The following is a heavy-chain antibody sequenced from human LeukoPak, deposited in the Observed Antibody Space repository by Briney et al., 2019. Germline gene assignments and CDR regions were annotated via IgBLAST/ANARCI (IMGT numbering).Heavy chain of an antibody. J-gene: IGHJ4*02. V-gene: IGHV3-48*03. CDR1: GFTFSSFQ. D-gene: IGHD3-22*01. CDR3: ARDLPRNYYDSSGLDS. CDR2: IDGTGSHI. Sequence: GGSLRLSCAASGFTFSSFQMTWVRQAPGKGLEWVSYIDGTGSHIYYADSVEGRFTISRDNAKNSLYLQMNSLRAEDTAVYYCARDLPRNYYDSSGLDSWGQGTLVTVSS.